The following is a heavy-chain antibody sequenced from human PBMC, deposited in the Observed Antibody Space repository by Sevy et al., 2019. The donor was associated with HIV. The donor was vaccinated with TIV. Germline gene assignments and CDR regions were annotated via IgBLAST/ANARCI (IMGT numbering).Heavy chain of an antibody. V-gene: IGHV3-23*01. D-gene: IGHD3-22*01. CDR2: ISGSGGST. CDR3: AKDRAVVVIYQFGAFDI. CDR1: GFTFSSYA. J-gene: IGHJ3*02. Sequence: GGSLRLSCAASGFTFSSYAMSWVHQAPGKGLEWVSAISGSGGSTYYADSVKGRFTISRDNSKNTLYLQMNSLRAEDTAVYYCAKDRAVVVIYQFGAFDIWGQGTMVTVSS.